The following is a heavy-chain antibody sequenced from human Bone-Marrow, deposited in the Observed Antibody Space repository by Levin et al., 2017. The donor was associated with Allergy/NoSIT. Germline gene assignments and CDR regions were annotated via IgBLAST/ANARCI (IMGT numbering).Heavy chain of an antibody. D-gene: IGHD7-27*01. Sequence: TGGSLRLSCSASGFTISSSAMHWVRQGPGNGLEWVAVIAYDARNKYYADSVKGRFTISRDNSKNTVYLQMNSLQIEDTAVYYCARDANWGVYLDSWGQGTLVTVSS. J-gene: IGHJ4*02. CDR3: ARDANWGVYLDS. CDR2: IAYDARNK. CDR1: GFTISSSA. V-gene: IGHV3-30*04.